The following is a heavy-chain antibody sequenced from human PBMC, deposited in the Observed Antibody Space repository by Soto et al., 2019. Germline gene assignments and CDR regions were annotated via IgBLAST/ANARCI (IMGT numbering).Heavy chain of an antibody. D-gene: IGHD1-26*01. V-gene: IGHV3-74*01. CDR3: ATVGSGSYNWFDP. CDR2: INRDGTAT. Sequence: EVQLVESGGGLVQPGGSLRLSCVASGFTFTGNWMHWVRQGPGKGLVWVARINRDGTATTYADSVTGRFTISRDNSKNTMDLQMNSLGAEDTAVYACATVGSGSYNWFDPWGQVTMVTVSS. CDR1: GFTFTGNW. J-gene: IGHJ5*02.